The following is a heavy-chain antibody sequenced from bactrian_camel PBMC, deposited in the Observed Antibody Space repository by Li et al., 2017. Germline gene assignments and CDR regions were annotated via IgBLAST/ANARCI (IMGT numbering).Heavy chain of an antibody. Sequence: HVQLVESGGGSVQAGGSLRLSCTVSGYTLTSACEGWFRQAPGKERVGVGTIYTGQGGLTFYAEFVKHRFTISHVNANNTLHLQMNALKPEDTAVYYCAADLGWCGSRPLQREFRDWGQGTQVTVS. CDR3: AADLGWCGSRPLQREFRD. D-gene: IGHD2*01. CDR1: GYTLTSAC. CDR2: IYTGQGGLT. V-gene: IGHV3S1*01. J-gene: IGHJ4*01.